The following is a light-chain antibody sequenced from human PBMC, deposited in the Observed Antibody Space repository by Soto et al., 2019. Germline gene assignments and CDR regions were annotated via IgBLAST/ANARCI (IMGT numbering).Light chain of an antibody. V-gene: IGKV3-15*01. CDR2: GAS. CDR3: QQYNNCPHT. CDR1: QSVSSN. J-gene: IGKJ4*01. Sequence: EIVMTQSPATLSVSPGERATLSCRASQSVSSNLAWYQQKPGQAPRLLIYGASTRATGIPARFSGSGSGTEFTLTISSLQSEDFAVYYCQQYNNCPHTVGGGNKVEIK.